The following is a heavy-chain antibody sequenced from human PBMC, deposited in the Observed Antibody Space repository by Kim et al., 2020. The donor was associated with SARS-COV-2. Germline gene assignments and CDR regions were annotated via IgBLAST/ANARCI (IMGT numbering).Heavy chain of an antibody. CDR2: ISWDGGST. CDR3: HVDPGVTFDI. Sequence: GGSLRLSCAASGFTFDDYTMHWVRQAPGKGLEWVSLISWDGGSTYYADSVKGRFTISRDNSKNSLYLQMNSLRTEDTALYYCHVDPGVTFDIWGQGTMVTVSS. J-gene: IGHJ3*02. D-gene: IGHD3-10*01. CDR1: GFTFDDYT. V-gene: IGHV3-43*01.